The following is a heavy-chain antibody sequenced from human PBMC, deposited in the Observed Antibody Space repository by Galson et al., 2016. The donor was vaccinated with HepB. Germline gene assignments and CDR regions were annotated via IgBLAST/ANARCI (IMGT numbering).Heavy chain of an antibody. J-gene: IGHJ6*02. CDR2: ISYDGSDK. V-gene: IGHV3-30*18. D-gene: IGHD3-22*01. CDR3: AKDRRYYDSSGYFWEGYYYDGMDV. Sequence: SLRLSCAASGFTFSSYGMHWVHQAPGKGLEWVAVISYDGSDKYYADSVKGRFTISRDNSKNTLYPQMNSLRPEDTAVYYCAKDRRYYDSSGYFWEGYYYDGMDVWGQGTTVTVSS. CDR1: GFTFSSYG.